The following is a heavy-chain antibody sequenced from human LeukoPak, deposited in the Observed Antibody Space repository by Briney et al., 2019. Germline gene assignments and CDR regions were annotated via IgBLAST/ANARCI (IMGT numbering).Heavy chain of an antibody. CDR3: IVFGDSNH. CDR1: GLTCSHNY. Sequence: PGGSLRLSCKASGLTCSHNYVSWVRQAPGQGLEWVSAIHTSGDTCYADSVKGRFTISRDTSKNTLYLQINSLRVEDTAVYYCIVFGDSNHWGQGTLVTVSS. D-gene: IGHD4-17*01. V-gene: IGHV3-53*01. J-gene: IGHJ5*02. CDR2: IHTSGDT.